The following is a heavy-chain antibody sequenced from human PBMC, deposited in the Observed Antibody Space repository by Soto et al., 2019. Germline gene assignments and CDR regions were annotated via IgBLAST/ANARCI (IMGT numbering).Heavy chain of an antibody. J-gene: IGHJ4*02. D-gene: IGHD2-21*02. CDR3: ARSDYCGGDCYAFLDY. Sequence: QVQLVQSGAEVKKTGSSVRVSCKASGGTFRNYAISWVRQAPGQGLEWIGGIIPIFGPANYAHNFQDRLTSIADEFTSTVYMELNSLTSEDTAVYYCARSDYCGGDCYAFLDYWGQGTLVTVSS. CDR2: IIPIFGPA. V-gene: IGHV1-69*12. CDR1: GGTFRNYA.